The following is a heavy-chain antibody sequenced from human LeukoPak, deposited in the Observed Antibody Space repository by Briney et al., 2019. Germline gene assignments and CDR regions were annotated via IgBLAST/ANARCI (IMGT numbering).Heavy chain of an antibody. Sequence: ASVNVSCKASGYTFPNYGISWLRQAPGQGREGMGWISAYNGNTDYAQKLQGRVTMTTDTSTSTAYMELRSLRSDDTAVYYCARSPYPYYFDYWGQGTLVTVSS. V-gene: IGHV1-18*01. CDR3: ARSPYPYYFDY. J-gene: IGHJ4*02. CDR1: GYTFPNYG. CDR2: ISAYNGNT. D-gene: IGHD2-2*02.